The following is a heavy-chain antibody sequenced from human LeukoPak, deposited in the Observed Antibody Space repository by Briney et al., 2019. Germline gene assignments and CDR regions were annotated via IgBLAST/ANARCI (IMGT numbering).Heavy chain of an antibody. J-gene: IGHJ4*02. V-gene: IGHV3-74*01. CDR3: GRGGLTGQMAAFDY. D-gene: IGHD3-9*01. CDR2: INSDGGST. CDR1: GFTFSSYW. Sequence: GGSLRLSCAASGFTFSSYWMPWVRQAPGKELEWVSRINSDGGSTTYADSVKGRFTISRDNAKNTMYLQMSSLRADDSAVYYCGRGGLTGQMAAFDYWGQGALVTVST.